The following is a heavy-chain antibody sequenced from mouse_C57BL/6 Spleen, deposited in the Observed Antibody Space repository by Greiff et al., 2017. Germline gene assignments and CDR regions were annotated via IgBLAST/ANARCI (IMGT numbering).Heavy chain of an antibody. CDR3: ARENYGNYDAMDY. CDR1: GYTFTSYW. V-gene: IGHV1-55*01. J-gene: IGHJ4*01. Sequence: QVQLKQPGAELVKPGASVKMSCKASGYTFTSYWITWVKQRPGQGLEWIGDIYPGSGSTNYNEKFKSKATLTVDTSSSTAYMQLSSLTSEDSAVYYCARENYGNYDAMDYWGQGTSGTVSS. CDR2: IYPGSGST. D-gene: IGHD2-1*01.